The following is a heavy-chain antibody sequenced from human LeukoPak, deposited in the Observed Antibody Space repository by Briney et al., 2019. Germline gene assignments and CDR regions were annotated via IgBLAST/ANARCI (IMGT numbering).Heavy chain of an antibody. D-gene: IGHD2-2*01. CDR3: ARVRVPAAMGEYYFDY. CDR1: GFTVSSNY. Sequence: PGGSLRLSCAASGFTVSSNYMSWVRQAPGKGLEWVSVIYSGGSTYHADSVKGRFTISRDNSKNTLYLQMNSLRAEDTAVYYCARVRVPAAMGEYYFDYWGQGTLVTVSS. CDR2: IYSGGST. V-gene: IGHV3-53*01. J-gene: IGHJ4*02.